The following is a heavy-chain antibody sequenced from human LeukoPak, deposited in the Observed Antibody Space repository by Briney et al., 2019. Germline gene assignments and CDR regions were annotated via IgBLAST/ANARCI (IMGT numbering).Heavy chain of an antibody. J-gene: IGHJ6*02. Sequence: SETLSLTCAVSGGSISSGGYSWSWIRQPPGKGLEWIGYIYHSGSTYYNPPLKSRVTISVDRSKNQFSLKLSSVTAADTAVYYCARDLNVWGQGTTVTVSS. CDR2: IYHSGST. CDR3: ARDLNV. V-gene: IGHV4-30-2*01. CDR1: GGSISSGGYS.